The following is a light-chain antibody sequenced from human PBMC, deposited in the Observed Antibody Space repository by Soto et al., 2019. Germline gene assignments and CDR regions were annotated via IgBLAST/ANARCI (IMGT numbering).Light chain of an antibody. CDR2: GAS. Sequence: ETVMTQSPATLSVSPGERATLSCRASHSVTLNLAWYQQTPGQAPRLLIYGASTRATGVPARFSGSGSGTEFTLTISSLQSEDFAVYYCQQYNTRPQTFGQGTKVEIK. J-gene: IGKJ1*01. V-gene: IGKV3-15*01. CDR1: HSVTLN. CDR3: QQYNTRPQT.